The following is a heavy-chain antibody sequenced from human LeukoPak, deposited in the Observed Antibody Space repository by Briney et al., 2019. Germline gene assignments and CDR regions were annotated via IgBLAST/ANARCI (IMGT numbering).Heavy chain of an antibody. CDR2: IYYSGST. V-gene: IGHV4-59*01. J-gene: IGHJ3*02. D-gene: IGHD3-10*01. CDR1: GGSISSYY. CDR3: ARARPVVRGVIVSAFDI. Sequence: SETLSLTCTASGGSISSYYWSWIRQPPGKGLEWIGYIYYSGSTNYNPSLKSRVTISVDTSKNQFSLKLSSVTAADTAVYYCARARPVVRGVIVSAFDIWGQGTMVTVSS.